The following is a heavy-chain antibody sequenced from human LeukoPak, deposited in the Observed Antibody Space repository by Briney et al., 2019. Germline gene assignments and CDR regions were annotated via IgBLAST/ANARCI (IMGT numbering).Heavy chain of an antibody. CDR3: ARLIDYDILTGSGNWFDP. CDR2: IYYSGST. CDR1: GGSISSYY. V-gene: IGHV4-59*08. D-gene: IGHD3-9*01. J-gene: IGHJ5*02. Sequence: SETLPLTCTVSGGSISSYYWSWIRQPPGKGLEWIGYIYYSGSTNYNPSLKSRVTISVDTSKNQFSLKLSSVTAADTAVYYCARLIDYDILTGSGNWFDPWGQGTLVTVSS.